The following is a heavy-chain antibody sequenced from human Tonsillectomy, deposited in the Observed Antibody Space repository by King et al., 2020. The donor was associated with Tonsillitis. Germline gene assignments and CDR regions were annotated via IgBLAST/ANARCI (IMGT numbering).Heavy chain of an antibody. CDR2: NSGSGDST. J-gene: IGHJ4*02. CDR3: AKAPTTGRIQAY. V-gene: IGHV3-23*04. Sequence: VQLVESGGGLVQPGGSLRLSCAASGFTFSSYAMSWVRQAPGKGLEWVSSNSGSGDSTYYADSVQGRFTISRDNAKNTLYLQMNNLRTEDTAVYYCAKAPTTGRIQAYWGQGTLVTVSS. D-gene: IGHD5-12*01. CDR1: GFTFSSYA.